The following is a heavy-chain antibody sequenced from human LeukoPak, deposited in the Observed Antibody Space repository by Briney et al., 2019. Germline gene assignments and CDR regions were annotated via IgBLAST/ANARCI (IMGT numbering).Heavy chain of an antibody. J-gene: IGHJ5*02. Sequence: GGSLRLSCAASGFTFSSYSMNWVRQAPGKGLEWVSSISSSSSYIYYADSVKGRFTISRDNAKNSLYLQMNSLRAEDTAVYYCARPLNWGSLRGFNWFDPWGQGTLVTVSS. V-gene: IGHV3-21*01. D-gene: IGHD3-16*01. CDR3: ARPLNWGSLRGFNWFDP. CDR2: ISSSSSYI. CDR1: GFTFSSYS.